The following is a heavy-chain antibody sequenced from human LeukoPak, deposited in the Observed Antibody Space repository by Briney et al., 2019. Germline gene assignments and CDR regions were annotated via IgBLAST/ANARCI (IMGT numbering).Heavy chain of an antibody. V-gene: IGHV4-31*03. J-gene: IGHJ4*02. CDR3: ARDWGPYFDY. D-gene: IGHD7-27*01. CDR2: IYYSGST. CDR1: GGSISSGGSR. Sequence: SETLSLTCNVSGGSISSGGSRWSWIRQHPGKGLERIGYIYYSGSTYYNPSLESRLTMSVDTSKNQFSLHLTSVTAADTAVYYCARDWGPYFDYWGQGTLVTVSS.